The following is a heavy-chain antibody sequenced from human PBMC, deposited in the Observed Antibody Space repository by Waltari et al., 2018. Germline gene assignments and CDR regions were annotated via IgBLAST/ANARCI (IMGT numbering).Heavy chain of an antibody. V-gene: IGHV4-4*07. Sequence: QVQLQESGPGLVKPSETLSLTCTVSGGSISGSYWSWNRQPAGKELEWIGRIYTSGSTNYNPSLNNRVTMSIDTSKNQFSLKLTSVTAADTAVYYCARPIWRTSWKMGEFDPWGQGTLVTVSS. D-gene: IGHD3-16*01. CDR1: GGSISGSY. CDR3: ARPIWRTSWKMGEFDP. J-gene: IGHJ5*02. CDR2: IYTSGST.